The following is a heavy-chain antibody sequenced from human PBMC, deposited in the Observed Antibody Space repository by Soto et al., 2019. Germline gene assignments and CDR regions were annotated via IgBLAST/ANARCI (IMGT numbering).Heavy chain of an antibody. J-gene: IGHJ6*02. CDR2: ISYDGSNK. V-gene: IGHV3-30*18. CDR1: GLTFSSYG. D-gene: IGHD3-3*01. Sequence: GGSLRLSCAASGLTFSSYGMHWVRQAPGKGLEWVAVISYDGSNKYYADSVKGRFTISRDNSKNTLYLQMNSLRAEDTAVYYCAKDGVVSIGRYYFYGMDVWGQGTTVTVS. CDR3: AKDGVVSIGRYYFYGMDV.